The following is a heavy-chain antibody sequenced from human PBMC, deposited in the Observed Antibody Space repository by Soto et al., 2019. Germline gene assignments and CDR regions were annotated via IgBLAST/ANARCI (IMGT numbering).Heavy chain of an antibody. CDR2: IFWDDEK. J-gene: IGHJ6*02. D-gene: IGHD2-15*01. V-gene: IGHV2-5*02. CDR1: GFSLSTSGVG. CDR3: AYLPCSGGSCYWFSFSGMDV. Sequence: QITLKESGPPLVKPTQTLTLTCTFSGFSLSTSGVGVAWIRLPPGKALEWLAVIFWDDEKRYRPSLKGRLTITNGTSKNQVVLTMANMASEDTATYYCAYLPCSGGSCYWFSFSGMDVWGQGTTVTVSS.